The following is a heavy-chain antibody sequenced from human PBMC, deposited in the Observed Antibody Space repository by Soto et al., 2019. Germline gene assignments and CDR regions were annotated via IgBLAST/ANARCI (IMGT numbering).Heavy chain of an antibody. CDR3: AKVLDYDFWSGYSDYHYGMDV. CDR1: GFTFSSYA. Sequence: GGSLRLSCAASGFTFSSYAMSWVRQAPGKGLEWVSAISGSGGSTYYADSVKGRFTISRDNSKNTLYLQMNSLRAEDTAVYYCAKVLDYDFWSGYSDYHYGMDVWGQGTTVTVSS. V-gene: IGHV3-23*01. CDR2: ISGSGGST. D-gene: IGHD3-3*01. J-gene: IGHJ6*02.